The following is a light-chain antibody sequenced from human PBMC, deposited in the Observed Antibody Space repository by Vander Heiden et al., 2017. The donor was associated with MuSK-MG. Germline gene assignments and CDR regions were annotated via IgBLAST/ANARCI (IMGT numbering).Light chain of an antibody. J-gene: IGLJ2*01. CDR3: QVWDSRVV. V-gene: IGLV3-9*01. CDR2: RDS. Sequence: SSELTQPLPVSVALVQPARITCGGNNLGSKNVHWYTHKAGQAPVLVIYRDSNRPSGIPERFSGSNSGNTATLTISRAQAGDEADDYCQVWDSRVVFGGGTKLTVL. CDR1: NLGSKN.